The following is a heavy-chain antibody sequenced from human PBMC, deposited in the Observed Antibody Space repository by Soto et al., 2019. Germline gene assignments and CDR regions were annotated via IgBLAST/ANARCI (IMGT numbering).Heavy chain of an antibody. J-gene: IGHJ3*02. CDR1: GDSVSSNSAA. CDR3: ARDSGYDSSGYSPDAFEI. Sequence: SQTLSLTCAISGDSVSSNSAAWNWIRQSPSRGLEWLGRTYYRSKWYNDYAVSVKSRITINPDTSKNQFSLQLNSVTPEDTAVYYCARDSGYDSSGYSPDAFEIWGQGTMVTVSS. V-gene: IGHV6-1*01. D-gene: IGHD3-22*01. CDR2: TYYRSKWYN.